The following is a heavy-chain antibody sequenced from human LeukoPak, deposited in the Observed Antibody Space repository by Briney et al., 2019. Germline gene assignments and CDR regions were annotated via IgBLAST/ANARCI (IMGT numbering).Heavy chain of an antibody. CDR3: ARERVTTTAFDI. Sequence: TGGSLRLSCAASGFTFSDYYMSWIRQAPGKGLEWVSYISSSSSYTNYADSVKGRFTISRDNAKNSLYLQMNSLRAEDTAVYYCARERVTTTAFDIWGQGTMVTVSS. D-gene: IGHD5-12*01. V-gene: IGHV3-11*06. CDR1: GFTFSDYY. J-gene: IGHJ3*02. CDR2: ISSSSSYT.